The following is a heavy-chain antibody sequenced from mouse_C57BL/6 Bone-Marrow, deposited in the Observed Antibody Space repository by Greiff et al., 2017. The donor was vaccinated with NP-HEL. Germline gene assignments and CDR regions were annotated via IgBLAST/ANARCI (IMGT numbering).Heavy chain of an antibody. D-gene: IGHD2-4*01. V-gene: IGHV1-69*01. CDR2: IDPSDSYT. J-gene: IGHJ4*01. Sequence: QVQLQPPGAELVMPGASVKLSCKASGYTFTSYWMHWVKQRPGQGLEWIGEIDPSDSYTNYNQKFKGKSTLTVDKSSSTAYMQLSSLTSEDSAVYYCAREGDYEDAMDYWGQGTSVTVSS. CDR1: GYTFTSYW. CDR3: AREGDYEDAMDY.